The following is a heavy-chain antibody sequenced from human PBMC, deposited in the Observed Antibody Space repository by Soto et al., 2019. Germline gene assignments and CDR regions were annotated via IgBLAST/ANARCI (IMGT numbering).Heavy chain of an antibody. Sequence: GGSLRLSCAASGFTFDDYAMHWVRQAPGKGLEWVSGISWNSGSIGYADSVKGRFTISRDNAKNSLYLQMNSLRAEDTALYYCAKVNSPLEWLFDFDYWGQGTLVTVSS. CDR3: AKVNSPLEWLFDFDY. V-gene: IGHV3-9*01. D-gene: IGHD3-3*01. J-gene: IGHJ4*02. CDR1: GFTFDDYA. CDR2: ISWNSGSI.